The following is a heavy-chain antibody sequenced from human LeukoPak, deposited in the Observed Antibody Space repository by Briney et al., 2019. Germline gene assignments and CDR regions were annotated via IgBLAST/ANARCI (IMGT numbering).Heavy chain of an antibody. Sequence: PGGSLRLSCAAPGFTFSDYYMSWIRQAPGKGLEWVSYISSSGSTIYYADSVKGRFTISRDNAKNSLYLQMNSLRAEDTAVYYCARDDRPVLRFLEWYPIPWYPGDVWGKGTTVTVSS. J-gene: IGHJ6*04. V-gene: IGHV3-11*04. CDR3: ARDDRPVLRFLEWYPIPWYPGDV. D-gene: IGHD3-3*01. CDR2: ISSSGSTI. CDR1: GFTFSDYY.